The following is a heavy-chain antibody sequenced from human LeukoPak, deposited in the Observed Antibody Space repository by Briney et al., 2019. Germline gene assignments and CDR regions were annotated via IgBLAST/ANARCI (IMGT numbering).Heavy chain of an antibody. CDR1: GGSISSSSCY. D-gene: IGHD5-18*01. CDR2: INHSGST. CDR3: ARGGYSYGWQHAFDI. Sequence: SETLSLTCTVSGGSISSSSCYWGWIRQPPGKGLEWIGEINHSGSTNYNPSLKSRVTISVDTSKNQFSLKLSSVTAADTAVYYCARGGYSYGWQHAFDIWGQGTMVTVSS. J-gene: IGHJ3*02. V-gene: IGHV4-39*07.